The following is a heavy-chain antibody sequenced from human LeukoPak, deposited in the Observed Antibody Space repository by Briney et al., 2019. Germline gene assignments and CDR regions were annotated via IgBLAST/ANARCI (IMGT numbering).Heavy chain of an antibody. CDR2: INPNSGGT. Sequence: AASVKVSCKASGYTFTGHYMHWVRQAPGQGLEWMGWINPNSGGTEYAEKFQGRVTMTRDTSISTAYMELSRLRSDDTAVYYCTRDASSAFSVWFDPWGQGTLVTVSS. CDR3: TRDASSAFSVWFDP. D-gene: IGHD6-6*01. CDR1: GYTFTGHY. J-gene: IGHJ5*02. V-gene: IGHV1-2*02.